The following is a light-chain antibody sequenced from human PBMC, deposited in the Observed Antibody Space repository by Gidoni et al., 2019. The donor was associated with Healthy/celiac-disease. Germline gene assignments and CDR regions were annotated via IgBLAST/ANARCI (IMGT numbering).Light chain of an antibody. J-gene: IGLJ2*01. V-gene: IGLV3-19*01. CDR1: CLRTYY. Sequence: SSELTQDPAVSVALGQTVRITCQGDCLRTYYASWYQQKPGQAPIIVISGRNNRPSGIPDRFSGSSSGKTASLTITGAQAEDEADYYCSSRDSSGNLVVFGGGTKLTVL. CDR3: SSRDSSGNLVV. CDR2: GRN.